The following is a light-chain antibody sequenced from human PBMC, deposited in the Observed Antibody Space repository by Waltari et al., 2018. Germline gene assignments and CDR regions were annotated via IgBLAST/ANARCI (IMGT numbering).Light chain of an antibody. Sequence: QSALTQLPSASGSPGQSVTLSCSGTSPDLTTYTYVSWYQHHPGRAPKLLIYEVSKRPSGVPDRFSGSKSGNTASLTVSGLQTEDEAVYYCSSYAGRDNLLFGGGTKLTVL. CDR1: SPDLTTYTY. J-gene: IGLJ2*01. V-gene: IGLV2-8*01. CDR3: SSYAGRDNLL. CDR2: EVS.